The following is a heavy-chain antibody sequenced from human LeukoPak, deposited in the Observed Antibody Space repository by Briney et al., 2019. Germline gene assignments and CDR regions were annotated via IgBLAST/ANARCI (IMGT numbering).Heavy chain of an antibody. CDR2: IKQDGSEK. Sequence: PGGSLRLSCAASGFTFSSYWMSRVRQAPGKGLEWVANIKQDGSEKYYVDSVKGRFTISRDNAKNSQYLQMNSLRAEDTAVYYCARNTMTTVTTFYYWGQGTLVTVSS. J-gene: IGHJ4*02. D-gene: IGHD4-17*01. V-gene: IGHV3-7*01. CDR1: GFTFSSYW. CDR3: ARNTMTTVTTFYY.